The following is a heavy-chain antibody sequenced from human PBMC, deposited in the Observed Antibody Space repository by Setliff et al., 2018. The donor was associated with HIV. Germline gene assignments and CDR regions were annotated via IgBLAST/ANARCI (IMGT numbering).Heavy chain of an antibody. Sequence: SETLSLTCTVSNDSINYQYWAWIRQPPGKGLEWIGSIYYSGSTYYNPSLKSRVTISVDTSKNQFSLKLSSVTAADTAVYYCARQSLELGDYWGQGTLVTVSS. CDR1: NDSINYQY. D-gene: IGHD1-7*01. CDR3: ARQSLELGDY. J-gene: IGHJ4*02. CDR2: IYYSGST. V-gene: IGHV4-39*01.